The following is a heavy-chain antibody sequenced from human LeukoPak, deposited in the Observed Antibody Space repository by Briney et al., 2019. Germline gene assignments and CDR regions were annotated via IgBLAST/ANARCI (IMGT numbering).Heavy chain of an antibody. J-gene: IGHJ4*02. Sequence: ASVKVSCKASGYTFTSYGISWVRQAPGQGLEWMGWISAYNGNTNYAQKLQGRVTMTTDTSTSTAYMELRSLRSDDTAAYYCARGYYDILTGKGYFDYWGQGTLVTVSS. D-gene: IGHD3-9*01. CDR1: GYTFTSYG. V-gene: IGHV1-18*01. CDR2: ISAYNGNT. CDR3: ARGYYDILTGKGYFDY.